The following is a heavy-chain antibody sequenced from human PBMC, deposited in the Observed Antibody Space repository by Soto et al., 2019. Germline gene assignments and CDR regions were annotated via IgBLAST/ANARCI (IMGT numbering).Heavy chain of an antibody. D-gene: IGHD3-22*01. CDR2: ISWDGGST. V-gene: IGHV3-43*01. CDR3: AKDSSGYSLGFDP. J-gene: IGHJ5*02. CDR1: GFTFDDYT. Sequence: DVQLVESGGVVVQPGGSLRLSCAASGFTFDDYTMHWVRQAPGKGLEWVSLISWDGGSTYYADSVKGRFTISRDNSKNSLYLQMNSLRTEDTALYYCAKDSSGYSLGFDPWGQGTLVTVSS.